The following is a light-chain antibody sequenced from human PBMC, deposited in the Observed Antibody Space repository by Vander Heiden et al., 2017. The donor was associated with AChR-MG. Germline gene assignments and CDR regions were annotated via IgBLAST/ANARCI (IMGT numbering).Light chain of an antibody. CDR1: QSVSSN. Sequence: EIVLTQSPGTLSLSPGEKATLSCRASQSVSSNLAWYQQKPGQAPSLLIYDTSNRATGIPARFSGSGSGTDFTLTISSLEPEDFAVYYRQQRSNWPPTFGQGTKVEIK. CDR3: QQRSNWPPT. CDR2: DTS. J-gene: IGKJ1*01. V-gene: IGKV3-11*01.